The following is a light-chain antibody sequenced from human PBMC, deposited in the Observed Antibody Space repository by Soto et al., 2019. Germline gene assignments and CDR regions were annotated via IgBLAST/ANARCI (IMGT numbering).Light chain of an antibody. CDR3: QQSYSTPPFT. CDR1: QSIDTY. V-gene: IGKV1-39*01. Sequence: DLQMTQSPSSLSASVGDRVTITCRASQSIDTYLNWYQQKPGKAPKLLIYAASRLQSAVPSRFSGSGSGTDFTLTISSLQPEDFATYYCQQSYSTPPFTFGPGTKVDIK. CDR2: AAS. J-gene: IGKJ3*01.